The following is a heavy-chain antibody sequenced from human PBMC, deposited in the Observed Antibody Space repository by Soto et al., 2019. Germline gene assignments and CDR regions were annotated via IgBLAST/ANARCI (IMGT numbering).Heavy chain of an antibody. D-gene: IGHD4-17*01. V-gene: IGHV2-5*02. Sequence: QITLRESGPTLVKPTQTLTLTCTFSGFSLSTAGVGVGWIRQPPGKALEWLALIYWDDDKRYSPSLKSRLTITKDSSKNQVVLTMTNMAPVDAATYYCALDLTAVGYFDSGGQGTLVTVSS. CDR1: GFSLSTAGVG. J-gene: IGHJ4*02. CDR3: ALDLTAVGYFDS. CDR2: IYWDDDK.